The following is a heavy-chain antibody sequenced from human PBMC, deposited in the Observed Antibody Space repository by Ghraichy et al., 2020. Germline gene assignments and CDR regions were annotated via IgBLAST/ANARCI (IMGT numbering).Heavy chain of an antibody. J-gene: IGHJ4*02. D-gene: IGHD6-13*01. CDR1: GFTFSNYA. CDR3: AKDQGLPYSISWYTLDN. V-gene: IGHV3-23*01. Sequence: GESLNISCAASGFTFSNYAMSWVRQAPGKGLEWVSSISSSGYTTNYADSVRGHFIISRDDSTNTLYLQMNSLRAEDTATYYCAKDQGLPYSISWYTLDNWGQGTLVNVSS. CDR2: ISSSGYTT.